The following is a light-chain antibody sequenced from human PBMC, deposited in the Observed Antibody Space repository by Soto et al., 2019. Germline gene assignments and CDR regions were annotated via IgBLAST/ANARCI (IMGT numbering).Light chain of an antibody. J-gene: IGLJ3*02. CDR3: LSYDSSLSGWV. Sequence: QSVLTQPPSVSGAPGQRVTISCTGSSSIIGAGYDVHWYQQLPGTAPKLLICGNSNRPSGVPDRFSGSKSGTSASLAITGLQAEDEADYYCLSYDSSLSGWVFGGGTKLTVL. CDR2: GNS. V-gene: IGLV1-40*01. CDR1: SSIIGAGYD.